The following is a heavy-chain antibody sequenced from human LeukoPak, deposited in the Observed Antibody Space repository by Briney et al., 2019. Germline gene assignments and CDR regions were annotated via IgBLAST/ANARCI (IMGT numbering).Heavy chain of an antibody. CDR3: ARLTTVVTDYYMDV. CDR1: GASITSYY. Sequence: SETLSLTCTVSGASITSYYWSWIRQPAGKGLEWIGRIYASGSTTYNPSLKSRVTMAVDTSKNQFSLKLSSVTAADTAVYYCARLTTVVTDYYMDVWGKGTTVTISS. D-gene: IGHD4-23*01. CDR2: IYASGST. V-gene: IGHV4-4*07. J-gene: IGHJ6*03.